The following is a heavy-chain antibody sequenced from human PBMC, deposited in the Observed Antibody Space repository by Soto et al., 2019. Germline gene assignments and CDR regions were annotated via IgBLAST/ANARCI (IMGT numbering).Heavy chain of an antibody. CDR2: ISGSGGST. Sequence: HPGGTXRLTCAASGFTFSIDAKTGCLQEPGKGRQWFSAISGSGGSTYYEDSVKGRFTITRDNSKNKLYLQMNSVSAEDTAVYYCANDIIPLFGVAQYWGQGTLVTVSS. J-gene: IGHJ4*02. CDR3: ANDIIPLFGVAQY. CDR1: GFTFSIDA. D-gene: IGHD3-3*01. V-gene: IGHV3-23*01.